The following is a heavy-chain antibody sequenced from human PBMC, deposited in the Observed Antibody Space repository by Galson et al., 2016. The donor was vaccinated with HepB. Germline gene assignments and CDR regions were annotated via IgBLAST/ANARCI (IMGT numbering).Heavy chain of an antibody. CDR1: GFNFRGYW. CDR2: IWYDGSNK. J-gene: IGHJ6*02. Sequence: SLRLSCAASGFNFRGYWMSWVRQAPGKGLEWVALIWYDGSNKHYADSVKGRFTISRDDSKNTLYLQMNSLTAEDTAVYYCARFGGSLGMDVWGQGTTVTVSS. V-gene: IGHV3-33*08. D-gene: IGHD2-15*01. CDR3: ARFGGSLGMDV.